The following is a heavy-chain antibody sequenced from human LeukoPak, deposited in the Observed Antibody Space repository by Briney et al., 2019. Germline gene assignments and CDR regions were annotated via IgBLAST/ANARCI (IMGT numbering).Heavy chain of an antibody. CDR3: ARHCRPCAFDI. J-gene: IGHJ3*02. CDR1: GGSISSSSYY. CDR2: IYYSGST. D-gene: IGHD6-6*01. Sequence: PSETLSLTCTVSGGSISSSSYYWGWLRQPPGTGGEWIGSIYYSGSTYYNPSLKSRLTISVDTSKTQFSLKLSSVTAADTAVYYCARHCRPCAFDIWGQGTMVTVSS. V-gene: IGHV4-39*01.